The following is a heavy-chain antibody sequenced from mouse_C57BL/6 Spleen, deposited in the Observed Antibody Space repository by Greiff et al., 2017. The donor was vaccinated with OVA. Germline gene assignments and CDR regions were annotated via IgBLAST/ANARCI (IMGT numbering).Heavy chain of an antibody. CDR1: GFTFSDYG. Sequence: EVKLMESGGGLVKPGGSLKLSCAASGFTFSDYGMHWVRQAPEKGLEWVAYISSGSSTIYYADTVKGRFTISRDNAKNTLFLQTTSLRSEDTAMYYWARGRGLKDYWYCDVWGTGTTVTVSS. V-gene: IGHV5-17*01. J-gene: IGHJ1*03. CDR2: ISSGSSTI. D-gene: IGHD1-3*01. CDR3: ARGRGLKDYWYCDV.